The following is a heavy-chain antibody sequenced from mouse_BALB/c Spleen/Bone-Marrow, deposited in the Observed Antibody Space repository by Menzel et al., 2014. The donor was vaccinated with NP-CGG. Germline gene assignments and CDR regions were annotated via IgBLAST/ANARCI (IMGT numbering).Heavy chain of an antibody. CDR1: GYTFTSYW. Sequence: LQQPGSELVRPGASVKLSCKASGYTFTSYWMHWVKQRHGQGLEWIGNIYPGSGSTNYDEKFKSKGTLTVDTSSSAAYMHLSSLTSEDSAVYYCTRGYYTYYYAMDYWGQGTSVTVSS. D-gene: IGHD2-3*01. V-gene: IGHV1S22*01. CDR3: TRGYYTYYYAMDY. CDR2: IYPGSGST. J-gene: IGHJ4*01.